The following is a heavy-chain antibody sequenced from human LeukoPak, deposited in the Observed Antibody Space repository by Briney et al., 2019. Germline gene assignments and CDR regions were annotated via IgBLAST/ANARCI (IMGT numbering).Heavy chain of an antibody. Sequence: PGGSLRLSGAASGFTFSRHSMNWVRQAPGKGLEWVSSISSTTTYIYYADSVEGRYTISRDNAKNSLYLHMNSLRAEDTAVYYCARFGGGTSYYYYMDVWGKGTTVTVSS. J-gene: IGHJ6*03. CDR1: GFTFSRHS. V-gene: IGHV3-21*01. D-gene: IGHD3-16*01. CDR2: ISSTTTYI. CDR3: ARFGGGTSYYYYMDV.